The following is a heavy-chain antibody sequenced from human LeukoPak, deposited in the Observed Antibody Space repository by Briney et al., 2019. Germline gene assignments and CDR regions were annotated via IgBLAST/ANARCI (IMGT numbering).Heavy chain of an antibody. V-gene: IGHV1-18*01. CDR3: ASGYSSGWRRYFDY. Sequence: ASVKVSCKASGYTFTSYGISWVRQAPGQGLEWMGWISAYNGNTNYAQKFQGRVTITADKSTSTAYMELSSLRSEDTAVYYCASGYSSGWRRYFDYWGQGTLVTVSS. CDR1: GYTFTSYG. D-gene: IGHD6-19*01. CDR2: ISAYNGNT. J-gene: IGHJ4*02.